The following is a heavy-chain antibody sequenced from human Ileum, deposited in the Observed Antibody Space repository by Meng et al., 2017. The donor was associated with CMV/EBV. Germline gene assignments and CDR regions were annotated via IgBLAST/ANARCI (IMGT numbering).Heavy chain of an antibody. CDR1: GGSISSYY. J-gene: IGHJ4*02. V-gene: IGHV4-4*07. D-gene: IGHD5-12*01. CDR3: ARGRATAFQSLDQDYFDY. Sequence: QWQVAGSGPVLVNPLETLCLTCSVFGGSISSYYWSWSRQPAGKGLEWIGRIYISGRTNYNPSLKSRVTMSVDTSKNQFSLNLSSVTAADTAVYYCARGRATAFQSLDQDYFDYWGQGTLVTVSS. CDR2: IYISGRT.